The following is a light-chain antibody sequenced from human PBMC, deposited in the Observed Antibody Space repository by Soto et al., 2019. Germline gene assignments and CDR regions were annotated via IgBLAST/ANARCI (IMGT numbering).Light chain of an antibody. Sequence: QAVVTQPASVSGSPGQSITISCTGTSSDVGSYNLVSWYQQHPGKVPKLMIYEVTKRPSGVSNRFSGSKSGNTASLTISGLQAEDEADYHCCSYAGSSTYVIFGGGTKVTVL. CDR2: EVT. CDR1: SSDVGSYNL. V-gene: IGLV2-23*02. CDR3: CSYAGSSTYVI. J-gene: IGLJ2*01.